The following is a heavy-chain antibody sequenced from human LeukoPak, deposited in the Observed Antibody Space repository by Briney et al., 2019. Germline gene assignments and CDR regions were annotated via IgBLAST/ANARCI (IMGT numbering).Heavy chain of an antibody. CDR1: GFTFRSYS. D-gene: IGHD3-16*01. V-gene: IGHV3-21*04. J-gene: IGHJ5*02. CDR3: AKQTTMITFGGVIGWFDP. Sequence: GGSLRLSCAASGFTFRSYSINWVRQAPGKGLEWVSSSTSSNRYIYYADSVKGRFTISRDNSKNTLYLQMNSLRAEDTAVYYCAKQTTMITFGGVIGWFDPWGQGTLVTVSS. CDR2: STSSNRYI.